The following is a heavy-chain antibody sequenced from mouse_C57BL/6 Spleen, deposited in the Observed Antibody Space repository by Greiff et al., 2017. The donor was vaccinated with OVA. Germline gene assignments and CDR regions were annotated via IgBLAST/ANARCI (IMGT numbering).Heavy chain of an antibody. CDR2: IHPNSGST. V-gene: IGHV1-64*01. CDR1: GYTFTSYW. Sequence: QVQLQQPGAELVKPGASVKLSCKASGYTFTSYWMHWVKQRPGQGLEWIGMIHPNSGSTNYNEKFKSKATLTVDKSSSTAYMQLSSLTSEDSAVYYCARRGVTGTVPFGYWGQGTTLTVSS. D-gene: IGHD4-1*01. J-gene: IGHJ2*01. CDR3: ARRGVTGTVPFGY.